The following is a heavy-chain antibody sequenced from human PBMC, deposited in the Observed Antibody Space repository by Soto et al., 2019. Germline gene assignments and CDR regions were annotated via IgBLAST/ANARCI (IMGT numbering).Heavy chain of an antibody. Sequence: SETLSLTCGVSGGSFDGYYWSWIRQSPGKGLEWIGEISGSGATNYNPALESRVSLSLDTSKNQFSLKLDSVTASDTAVYYCAKLWRHWGRGTLVTVSS. CDR2: ISGSGAT. CDR1: GGSFDGYY. J-gene: IGHJ4*02. CDR3: AKLWRH. D-gene: IGHD2-21*01. V-gene: IGHV4-34*01.